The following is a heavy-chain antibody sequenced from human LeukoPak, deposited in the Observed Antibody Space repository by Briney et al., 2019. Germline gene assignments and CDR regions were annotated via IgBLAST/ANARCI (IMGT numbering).Heavy chain of an antibody. D-gene: IGHD6-13*01. CDR1: GFTSDDHA. CDR3: AYSSSWYLFDY. J-gene: IGHJ4*02. V-gene: IGHV3-74*01. Sequence: GGSLRLSCAVSGFTSDDHAMHWVRQAPGKGLVWVSRINSDGSSTSYADSVKGRFTISRDNAKNTLYLQMNSLRAEDTAVYYCAYSSSWYLFDYWGQGTLVTVSS. CDR2: INSDGSST.